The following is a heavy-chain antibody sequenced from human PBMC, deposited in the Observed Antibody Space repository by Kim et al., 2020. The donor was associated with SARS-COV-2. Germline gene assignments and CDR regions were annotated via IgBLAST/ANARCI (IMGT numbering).Heavy chain of an antibody. J-gene: IGHJ4*02. D-gene: IGHD3-22*01. CDR2: ISYDGSNK. V-gene: IGHV3-33*05. Sequence: GGSLRLSCAASGFTFSSYGMHWVRQAPGKGLEWVAVISYDGSNKYYADSVKGRFTISRDNSKNTLYLQMNSLRAEDTAVYYCARATYYYDSSGYLLFDYWGQGTLVTVSS. CDR1: GFTFSSYG. CDR3: ARATYYYDSSGYLLFDY.